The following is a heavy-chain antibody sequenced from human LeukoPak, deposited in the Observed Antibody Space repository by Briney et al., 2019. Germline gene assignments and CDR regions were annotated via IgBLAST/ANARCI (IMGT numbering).Heavy chain of an antibody. D-gene: IGHD3-16*01. Sequence: ASVKVSCKASVYTFTSYGISWVRQAPGQGLEWMGWISGYYGNTDSAQNLQGRVAMTRDTSTSTAYMELRSLTSDDTAVYYCARRGPVGGWWGFEHLGQGTLVTVSS. CDR1: VYTFTSYG. CDR2: ISGYYGNT. CDR3: ARRGPVGGWWGFEH. V-gene: IGHV1-18*01. J-gene: IGHJ4*02.